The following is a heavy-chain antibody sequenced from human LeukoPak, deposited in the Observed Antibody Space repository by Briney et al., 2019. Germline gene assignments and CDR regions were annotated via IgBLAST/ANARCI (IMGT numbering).Heavy chain of an antibody. CDR1: GYTFTGYY. CDR3: ARSALLITPEYYFDY. D-gene: IGHD3-22*01. Sequence: GASVKVSCKTSGYTFTGYYIHWVRQAPGQGLEWMGWISAYNGNTNYAQKHQGRVTMTTDTSTSTAYMELRSLRSDDTAVYYCARSALLITPEYYFDYWGQGTLVTVSS. CDR2: ISAYNGNT. J-gene: IGHJ4*02. V-gene: IGHV1-18*04.